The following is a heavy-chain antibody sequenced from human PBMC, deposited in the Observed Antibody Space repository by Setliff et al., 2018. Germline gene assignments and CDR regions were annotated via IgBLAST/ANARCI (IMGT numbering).Heavy chain of an antibody. V-gene: IGHV3-30*03. J-gene: IGHJ4*02. CDR2: TSYDGKNN. Sequence: GESLKISCAASGFTFNIFAINWVRQAPGKGLEWLAVTSYDGKNNYYGDSVKGRFTISRDNSQNTVYLQMNALSGDDTAVYFCARAQNIFGGNFDSWGQGTLVTVSS. CDR1: GFTFNIFA. CDR3: ARAQNIFGGNFDS. D-gene: IGHD3-3*01.